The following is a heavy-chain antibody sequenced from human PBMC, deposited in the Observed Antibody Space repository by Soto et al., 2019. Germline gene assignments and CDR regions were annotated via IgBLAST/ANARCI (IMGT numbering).Heavy chain of an antibody. Sequence: EVQLVESGGGLVQPGGSLRLSCAASELILRDFHMDWSRQVPGRGLEWVGRIRRKANSYTTEYAASVKGRFTISRDDSKNSLYLQMNSLKSEDTAVYYCAMLGGWSGGSSGMDVWGQGTTVTVSS. CDR1: ELILRDFH. CDR2: IRRKANSYTT. J-gene: IGHJ6*02. V-gene: IGHV3-72*01. D-gene: IGHD6-19*01. CDR3: AMLGGWSGGSSGMDV.